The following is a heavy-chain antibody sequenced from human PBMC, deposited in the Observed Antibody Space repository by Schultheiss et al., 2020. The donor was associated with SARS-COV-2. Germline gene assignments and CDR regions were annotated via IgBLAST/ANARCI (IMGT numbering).Heavy chain of an antibody. V-gene: IGHV4-34*01. Sequence: SETLSLTCAVHGGSFSGYYWSWIRQPPGKGLEWIGEINHSGSTNYNPSLKSRVTISVDTSKNQFSLKLSSVTAADTAVYYCARDREVGYGLGSYYSIISPWGQGTLVTVSS. J-gene: IGHJ5*02. D-gene: IGHD3-10*01. CDR2: INHSGST. CDR1: GGSFSGYY. CDR3: ARDREVGYGLGSYYSIISP.